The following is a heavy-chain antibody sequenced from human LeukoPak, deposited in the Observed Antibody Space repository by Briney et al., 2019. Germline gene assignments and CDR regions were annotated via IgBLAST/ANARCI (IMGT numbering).Heavy chain of an antibody. D-gene: IGHD3-22*01. CDR1: GYTFTSYD. Sequence: ASVTVSFKASGYTFTSYDINWVRQAPGQGLEGMGWMNPNSGNTGYAQKFQGRVTMTRNTSISTAYMELSSLRSEDTAVYYCARGRGREYYYDSSGYYRLDYWGQGTLVTVSS. V-gene: IGHV1-8*01. CDR3: ARGRGREYYYDSSGYYRLDY. J-gene: IGHJ4*02. CDR2: MNPNSGNT.